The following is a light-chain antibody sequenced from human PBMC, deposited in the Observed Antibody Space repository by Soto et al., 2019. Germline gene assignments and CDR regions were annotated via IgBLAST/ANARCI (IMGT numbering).Light chain of an antibody. CDR1: PSVSSSS. CDR2: GAS. V-gene: IGKV3-20*01. CDR3: QQYGGSPLVT. J-gene: IGKJ2*01. Sequence: EIVLTQSPGTLSLSPGERATLSCRASPSVSSSSLAWYQQKPGQAPRLLVYGASSRATGIPDRFSGSGSGTDFTLTISRLEPEDFAVYYCQQYGGSPLVTFGQGTKLEIK.